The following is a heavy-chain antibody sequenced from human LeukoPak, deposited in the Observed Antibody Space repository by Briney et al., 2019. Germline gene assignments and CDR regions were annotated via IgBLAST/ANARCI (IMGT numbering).Heavy chain of an antibody. V-gene: IGHV1-8*01. CDR1: GYTFTTWD. Sequence: ASVKVSCKVSGYTFTTWDINWVRQAPGQGFEWMGWMSPNSDMTGFAQKFQGRVTMTRDTSISTAYMDLSSLTSEDTAVYYCARGVAAGLDYWGQGTLVTVSS. J-gene: IGHJ4*02. D-gene: IGHD2-15*01. CDR3: ARGVAAGLDY. CDR2: MSPNSDMT.